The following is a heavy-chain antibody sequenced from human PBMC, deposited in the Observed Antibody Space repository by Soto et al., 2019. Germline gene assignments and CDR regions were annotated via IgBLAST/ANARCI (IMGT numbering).Heavy chain of an antibody. Sequence: GGSLRLSCAASGFTFSSYGMHWVRQAPGKGLEWVAIIWYDGSNKYYADSVKGRFTISRDNSKNTPYLQMHSLRAEDTAVYYCGKGSSYINYWGRGTLVTVSS. CDR3: GKGSSYINY. D-gene: IGHD6-13*01. V-gene: IGHV3-33*06. J-gene: IGHJ4*02. CDR2: IWYDGSNK. CDR1: GFTFSSYG.